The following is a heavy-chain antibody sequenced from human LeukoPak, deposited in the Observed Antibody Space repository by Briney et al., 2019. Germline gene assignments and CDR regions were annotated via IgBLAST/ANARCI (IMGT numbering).Heavy chain of an antibody. V-gene: IGHV4-59*01. D-gene: IGHD6-13*01. CDR3: ARAERAAASPDAFDI. CDR2: IYYSGST. CDR1: GGSISSYY. Sequence: PSETLSLTCTVSGGSISSYYWSWIRQPPGKGLEWIGYIYYSGSTNYNPSLKSRVTISVDTSKNQFSLKLSSVTAADTAVYYCARAERAAASPDAFDIWGQGTMVTVSS. J-gene: IGHJ3*02.